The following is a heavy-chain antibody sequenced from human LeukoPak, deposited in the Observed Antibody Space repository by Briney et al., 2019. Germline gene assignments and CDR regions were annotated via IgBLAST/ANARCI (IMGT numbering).Heavy chain of an antibody. J-gene: IGHJ4*02. CDR1: EFTFSSYS. CDR2: IKQDGSEK. Sequence: GGSLRLSCAASEFTFSSYSMNWVRQAPGKGLEWVANIKQDGSEKNYVDSVKGRFSISRDNAKNSLYLQMNSLRGDDTAVYYCARGEYYFDGGYWGQGTLVTVSS. CDR3: ARGEYYFDGGY. V-gene: IGHV3-7*03. D-gene: IGHD3-22*01.